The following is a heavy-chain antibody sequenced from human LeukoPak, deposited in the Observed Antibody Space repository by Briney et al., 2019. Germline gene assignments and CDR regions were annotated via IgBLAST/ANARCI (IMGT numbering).Heavy chain of an antibody. Sequence: GASVKVSCKASGYTFTSYGISWGRQAPGQGLEWMGWISAYNGNTNYAQKLQGRVTMTTDISTSTAYMELRSLRSDDTAVYYCARAHPGYTSGWYGGYYLYGMDVWGQGTTVTVSS. D-gene: IGHD6-19*01. CDR2: ISAYNGNT. CDR3: ARAHPGYTSGWYGGYYLYGMDV. CDR1: GYTFTSYG. V-gene: IGHV1-18*01. J-gene: IGHJ6*02.